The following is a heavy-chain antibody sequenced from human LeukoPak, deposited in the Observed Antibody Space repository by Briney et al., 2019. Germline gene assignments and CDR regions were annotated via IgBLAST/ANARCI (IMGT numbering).Heavy chain of an antibody. D-gene: IGHD1/OR15-1a*01. J-gene: IGHJ4*02. V-gene: IGHV4-38-2*01. CDR1: DYSVGSAYY. CDR3: AKSFNWNKEYYFDY. CDR2: IYYRGNT. Sequence: SETLSLTCAVSDYSVGSAYYWGWIRQPAGKGLEWIGIIYYRGNTYYNPSLKGRVTISIDTSNNQFFLKLTSVTAADTAVYYCAKSFNWNKEYYFDYWGQGILVTVSS.